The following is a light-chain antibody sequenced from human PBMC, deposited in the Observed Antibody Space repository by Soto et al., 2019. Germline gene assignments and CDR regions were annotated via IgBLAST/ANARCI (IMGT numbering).Light chain of an antibody. J-gene: IGKJ3*01. CDR3: QQYDDWPGVT. CDR2: AAF. CDR1: QGISSY. V-gene: IGKV1-9*01. Sequence: IQLTQSPSSLSASVGDRVTITCRASQGISSYLAWYQQKSGKAPKLLIYAAFTLQSGVPSRFSGSGSGTDFTLTISSLQSEDSATYYCQQYDDWPGVTFGPGTKVEIK.